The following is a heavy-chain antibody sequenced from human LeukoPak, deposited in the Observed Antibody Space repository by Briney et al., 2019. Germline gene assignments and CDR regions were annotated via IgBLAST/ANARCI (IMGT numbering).Heavy chain of an antibody. CDR2: ISTRGTTI. J-gene: IGHJ4*02. CDR1: GFTFSDYY. V-gene: IGHV3-11*04. D-gene: IGHD1-26*01. Sequence: PGGSLRLSCAASGFTFSDYYMSWIRQAPGKGLEWISYISTRGTTIYYADSVRGRFTISRDNANNSLFLQMNSLRAEDTAVYYCARRASGSYYFDYWGQGTLVTVSS. CDR3: ARRASGSYYFDY.